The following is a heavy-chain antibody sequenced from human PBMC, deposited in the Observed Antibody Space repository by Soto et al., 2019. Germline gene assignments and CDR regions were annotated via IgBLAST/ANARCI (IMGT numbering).Heavy chain of an antibody. D-gene: IGHD1-26*01. CDR2: ISAPKGNT. CDR3: ARGSYGDY. Sequence: QVHLVQSGAEVKKSGASVKVSCKGSGDDFTTYCITWVRQAPGQGLEWMAWISAPKGNTDSAEELTGKVHVTRDTSTSTAYMELRSLRAEDTAVYYCARGSYGDYWGQGALVTVSS. J-gene: IGHJ4*02. V-gene: IGHV1-18*01. CDR1: GDDFTTYC.